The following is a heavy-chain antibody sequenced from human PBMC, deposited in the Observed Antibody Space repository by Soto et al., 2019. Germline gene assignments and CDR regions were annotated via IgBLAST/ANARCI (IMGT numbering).Heavy chain of an antibody. CDR2: ITGGGTSI. CDR3: AKHQYSFAHYLDP. D-gene: IGHD4-4*01. Sequence: EVQLLASGGGLVQPGGSLTLSCAASGFDFSGYAMSWVRQAPGKGLQWVAVITGGGTSIYYGDSVKGRVSIARDKSSNTLFLHMHSLRAEDTAMYYCAKHQYSFAHYLDPWGQGTHVTVSS. J-gene: IGHJ5*02. CDR1: GFDFSGYA. V-gene: IGHV3-23*01.